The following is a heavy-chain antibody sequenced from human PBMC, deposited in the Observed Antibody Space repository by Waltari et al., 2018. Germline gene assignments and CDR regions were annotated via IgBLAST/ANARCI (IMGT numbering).Heavy chain of an antibody. D-gene: IGHD6-19*01. CDR1: GFTFSTYG. J-gene: IGHJ4*02. Sequence: VQLVESGGGLVQPGGSLRLPCAASGFTFSTYGMHWVRQAPGKGLEWVAVIPFDGNKKYYAESVKDRFNISRDSSNNRLYLQMSNLKLEDTAVYHCARGYVGAVGPGDYWGQGVLVTVSS. V-gene: IGHV3-30*13. CDR2: IPFDGNKK. CDR3: ARGYVGAVGPGDY.